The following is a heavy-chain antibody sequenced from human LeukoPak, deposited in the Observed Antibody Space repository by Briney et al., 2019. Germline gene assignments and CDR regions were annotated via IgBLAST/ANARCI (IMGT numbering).Heavy chain of an antibody. V-gene: IGHV3-30*04. J-gene: IGHJ6*03. CDR2: ISYDGSYK. CDR3: AREGTGAYYYYYMDV. D-gene: IGHD1-14*01. CDR1: GFTFSSYA. Sequence: GGSLRLSCAASGFTFSSYAIHWVRQAPGKGLEWVAVISYDGSYKYYADSVKGRFTISRDNSKNTVYLQMNSLRAEDTAVYYCAREGTGAYYYYYMDVWGKGTTVTVSS.